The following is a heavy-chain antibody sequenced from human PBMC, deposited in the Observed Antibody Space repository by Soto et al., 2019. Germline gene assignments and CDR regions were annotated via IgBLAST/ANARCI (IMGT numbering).Heavy chain of an antibody. Sequence: ASVKVSCKASGYTFTGYYMHWVRQAPGQGLEWMGWINPNSGGTNYAQKFQGWVTMTRDTSISTAYMELSRLRSDDTAVYYCAREHDFWSGHYYYYGMDVWGQGTTVPVSS. CDR2: INPNSGGT. D-gene: IGHD3-3*01. CDR1: GYTFTGYY. J-gene: IGHJ6*02. CDR3: AREHDFWSGHYYYYGMDV. V-gene: IGHV1-2*04.